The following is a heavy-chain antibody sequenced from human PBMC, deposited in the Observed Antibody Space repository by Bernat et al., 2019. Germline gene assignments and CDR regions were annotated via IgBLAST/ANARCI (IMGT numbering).Heavy chain of an antibody. J-gene: IGHJ3*02. Sequence: VQLVESGGGLVQPGGSLRLSCTASGFTFSSYWMHWVRQAPGKGLVWVARVNSDGSSTAYADSVKGRFTISRDNARNTLYLQMNSLRAVDTAVYYCAGVPACGGGWCEHLGSFDIWGQGTMVTVSS. CDR2: VNSDGSST. V-gene: IGHV3-74*03. D-gene: IGHD2-21*01. CDR1: GFTFSSYW. CDR3: AGVPACGGGWCEHLGSFDI.